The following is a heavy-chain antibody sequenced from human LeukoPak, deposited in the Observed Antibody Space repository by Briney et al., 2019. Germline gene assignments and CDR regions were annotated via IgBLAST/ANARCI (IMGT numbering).Heavy chain of an antibody. CDR1: GGSISSTTYY. CDR2: IYDSGST. J-gene: IGHJ4*02. V-gene: IGHV4-39*01. Sequence: PSETLSLTCTVSGGSISSTTYYWGWIRQPPGKGLEWIGTIYDSGSTYYSPSLKSRVTISVDTSKNQFSLKLSSVTAADTAVYYCARLLAHFDYWGKGTLVTVSS. CDR3: ARLLAHFDY.